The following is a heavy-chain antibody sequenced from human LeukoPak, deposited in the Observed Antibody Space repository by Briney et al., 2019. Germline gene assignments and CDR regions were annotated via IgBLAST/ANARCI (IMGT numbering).Heavy chain of an antibody. CDR2: IYYSGST. Sequence: SHTLSLTCTVSGHSINICDYYWSWIRQPTGKGLEWIGYIYYSGSTSYNPSLKRRVTMSVDTSKNHSSLNLSSVTASDTAVYYCARITGLWGQGTLVTVSS. D-gene: IGHD1-20*01. CDR3: ARITGL. CDR1: GHSINICDYY. V-gene: IGHV4-30-4*08. J-gene: IGHJ4*02.